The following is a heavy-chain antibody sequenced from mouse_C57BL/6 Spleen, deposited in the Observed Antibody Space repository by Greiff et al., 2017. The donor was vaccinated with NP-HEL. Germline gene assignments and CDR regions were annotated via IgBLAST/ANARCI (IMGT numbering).Heavy chain of an antibody. V-gene: IGHV2-9-1*01. J-gene: IGHJ2*01. Sequence: VKVVESGPGLVAPSQSLSITCTVSGFSLTSYAISWVRQPPGKGLEWLGVIWPGGGTNYNSALKSRLSISKDNSKSQVFLKMNSLQTDDTARYYCARTYDGYYLYYFDYWGQGTTLTVSS. D-gene: IGHD2-3*01. CDR3: ARTYDGYYLYYFDY. CDR2: IWPGGGT. CDR1: GFSLTSYA.